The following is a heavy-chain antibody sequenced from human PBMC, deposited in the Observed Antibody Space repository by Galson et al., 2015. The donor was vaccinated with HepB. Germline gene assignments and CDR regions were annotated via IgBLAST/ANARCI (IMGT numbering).Heavy chain of an antibody. CDR2: INIDGGST. J-gene: IGHJ4*02. V-gene: IGHV3-74*01. D-gene: IGHD6-19*01. CDR1: GFTFSSYW. Sequence: SLRLSCAASGFTFSSYWMHWVRQAPGKGLVWVSRINIDGGSTGYADSVKGRFTISRDNAKNTLYLQMNSLRAEDTAVYYCATSGWLPIHFDYWGQGTLVTVSS. CDR3: ATSGWLPIHFDY.